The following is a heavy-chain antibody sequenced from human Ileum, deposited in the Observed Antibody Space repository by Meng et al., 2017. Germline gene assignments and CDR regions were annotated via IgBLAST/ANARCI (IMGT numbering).Heavy chain of an antibody. J-gene: IGHJ4*02. CDR1: GFPFSSHS. D-gene: IGHD2-15*01. CDR3: ARHLGYCSGGSCHQ. V-gene: IGHV3-21*04. Sequence: EVQLVEAGGGLVKPGVSLRLSCAASGFPFSSHSMNWIRPAPGKSLEWVSFISSGSDYVYYGDSVRGRFTVSRDNAKNALYLQMDSLRVEDTALYFCARHLGYCSGGSCHQWGQGTLVTVSS. CDR2: ISSGSDYV.